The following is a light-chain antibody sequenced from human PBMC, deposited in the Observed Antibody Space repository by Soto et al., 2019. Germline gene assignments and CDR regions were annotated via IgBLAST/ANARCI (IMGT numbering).Light chain of an antibody. CDR1: SSNIGNNY. V-gene: IGLV1-51*02. Sequence: QSVLTQPPSVSAAPGQKVTISCSGSSSNIGNNYVFWYQQLPGTAPKLLIYKNNERPSGIPDRFSGSKSGTSATLGITGLQTGDEGDYYCGTWDSSLSAGVFGGGTKLTVL. CDR3: GTWDSSLSAGV. J-gene: IGLJ2*01. CDR2: KNN.